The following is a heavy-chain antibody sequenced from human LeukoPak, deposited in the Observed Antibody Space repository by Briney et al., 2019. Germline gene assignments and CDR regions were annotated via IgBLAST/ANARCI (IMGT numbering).Heavy chain of an antibody. J-gene: IGHJ6*02. D-gene: IGHD6-19*01. CDR3: ARDRSVADTYYYGMDV. V-gene: IGHV3-7*01. CDR2: IKQDGGEK. Sequence: GGSLRLSCAASGFTSSNAWMSWVRQVPGKGLEWVANIKQDGGEKYYVDSVKGRFTISRDNALNSLYLQMNSLRAEDTAVYYCARDRSVADTYYYGMDVWGQGTTVTVSS. CDR1: GFTSSNAW.